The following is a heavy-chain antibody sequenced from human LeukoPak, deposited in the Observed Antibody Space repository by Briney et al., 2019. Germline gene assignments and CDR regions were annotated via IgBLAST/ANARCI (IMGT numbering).Heavy chain of an antibody. J-gene: IGHJ4*02. CDR1: GFTFSNYR. CDR3: ARLGNFDY. V-gene: IGHV3-7*01. Sequence: GGSLRLSCAASGFTFSNYRMSWVRQAPGKGLEWVANIKQDGSEKYYVDSVKGRSTISRDNAKNSLFLQMNSLRAEDTAVYYCARLGNFDYWGQGTLVTVSS. D-gene: IGHD7-27*01. CDR2: IKQDGSEK.